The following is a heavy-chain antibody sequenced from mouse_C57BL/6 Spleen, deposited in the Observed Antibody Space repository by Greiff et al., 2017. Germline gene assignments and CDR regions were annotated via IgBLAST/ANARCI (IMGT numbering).Heavy chain of an antibody. CDR3: ARSDITTVVARYYYAMDY. CDR2: IYPGDGDT. J-gene: IGHJ4*01. D-gene: IGHD1-1*01. CDR1: GYAFSSSW. Sequence: QVQLQQSGPELVKPGASVKISCKASGYAFSSSWMNWVKQRPGKGLEWIGRIYPGDGDTNYNGKFKGKATLTADKSSSTAYMQLSSLTSEDSAVYFCARSDITTVVARYYYAMDYWGQGTSVTVSS. V-gene: IGHV1-82*01.